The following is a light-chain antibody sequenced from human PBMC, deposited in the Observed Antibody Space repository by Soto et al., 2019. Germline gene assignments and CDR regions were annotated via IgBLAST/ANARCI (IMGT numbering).Light chain of an antibody. J-gene: IGKJ1*01. CDR1: QSVSRSY. CDR2: SAS. Sequence: EIVLTQSPGTLSLSPGERATLSCRASQSVSRSYLAWYQQKPGQAPRLLIYSASSRATDIPDRFSGSESGTDFTLTISRLQPEDFAVYYCQQYGDTPWTFGQGTKVEIK. CDR3: QQYGDTPWT. V-gene: IGKV3-20*01.